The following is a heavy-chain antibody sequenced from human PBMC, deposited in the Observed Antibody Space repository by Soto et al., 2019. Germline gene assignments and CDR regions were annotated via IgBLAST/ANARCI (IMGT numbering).Heavy chain of an antibody. CDR3: ATGGCRDDY. CDR1: GFTFSNYD. Sequence: EVQLLESGGGLVQPGGSLRLSCAASGFTFSNYDMSWVRQAPGKGLEWVSVISASGGSTYYADSVQGRFTISRDNSKSTLYLQMNSLRAEDAAVYYCATGGCRDDYGGQGTLVTVSA. D-gene: IGHD2-8*01. J-gene: IGHJ4*02. CDR2: ISASGGST. V-gene: IGHV3-23*01.